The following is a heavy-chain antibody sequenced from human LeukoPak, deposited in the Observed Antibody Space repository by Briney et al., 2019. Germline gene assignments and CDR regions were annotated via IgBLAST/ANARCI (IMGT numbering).Heavy chain of an antibody. CDR2: INHGGST. CDR3: AKSGPGVPLRYFDK. CDR1: GGSFSGHY. V-gene: IGHV4-34*01. D-gene: IGHD3-10*01. J-gene: IGHJ4*02. Sequence: SETLSLTCAVSGGSFSGHYWNWIRQPPGKGLEWIGEINHGGSTNYNPSLKSRVTISVDTSQNQFSLRLSSVTAADTAVYYCAKSGPGVPLRYFDKWGQGTLVTVSS.